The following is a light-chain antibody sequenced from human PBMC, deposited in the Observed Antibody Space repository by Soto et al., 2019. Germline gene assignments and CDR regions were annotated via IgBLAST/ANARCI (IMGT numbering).Light chain of an antibody. CDR3: QQYNNLPWT. Sequence: EIVITQSPATLSVSPGGRATLSCRASQSISDTLAWYQQKPGQAPRLLIYGASTRATGFPARFSGSGSGTDFTLTISSLQSEDFAVYYCQQYNNLPWTFGQGTKVDIK. CDR1: QSISDT. CDR2: GAS. V-gene: IGKV3-15*01. J-gene: IGKJ1*01.